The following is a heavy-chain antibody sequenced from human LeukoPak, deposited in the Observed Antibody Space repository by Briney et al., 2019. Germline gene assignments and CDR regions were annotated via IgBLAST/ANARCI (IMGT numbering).Heavy chain of an antibody. V-gene: IGHV1-2*06. Sequence: ASVKVSCKASGYTFTGYYMHWVRQAPGQGLEWMGRINPNRGGTNYAQKFQGRVTMTRDTSISTAYMELSRLRSDDTAVYYCARAQQQLARSYYYYYYMDVWGKGTTVTVSS. D-gene: IGHD6-13*01. J-gene: IGHJ6*03. CDR3: ARAQQQLARSYYYYYYMDV. CDR2: INPNRGGT. CDR1: GYTFTGYY.